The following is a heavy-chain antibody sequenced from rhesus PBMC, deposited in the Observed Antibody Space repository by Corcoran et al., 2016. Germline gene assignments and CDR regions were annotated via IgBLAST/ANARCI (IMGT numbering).Heavy chain of an antibody. V-gene: IGHV4-143*01. J-gene: IGHJ4*01. CDR2: IYGDSSST. CDR1: GGSISGSYY. CDR3: AKLGYSNRDY. D-gene: IGHD4-23*01. Sequence: QVQLQESGPGLVKPSETLSLTCTVSGGSISGSYYWSWIRQPPGKGLEWIGGIYGDSSSTYYNPSLKSRVTISKDTSKNQFSRKLSSVTAADTAVYYCAKLGYSNRDYWGQGVLVTVSS.